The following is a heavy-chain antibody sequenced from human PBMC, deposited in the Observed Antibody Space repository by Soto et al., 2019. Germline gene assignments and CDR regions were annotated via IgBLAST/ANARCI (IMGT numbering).Heavy chain of an antibody. Sequence: PGGSLRLSCTASGFTVSNDYMILVRHAPGKGLEWVSVIYATGTTYHADSVRGRFTISRDNSENTLSLQMNSLRAEDTAVYYCKRLHTSPGCYAFAYWCQGALVTGSS. D-gene: IGHD2-2*01. CDR1: GFTVSNDY. V-gene: IGHV3-66*04. CDR2: IYATGTT. J-gene: IGHJ4*02. CDR3: KRLHTSPGCYAFAY.